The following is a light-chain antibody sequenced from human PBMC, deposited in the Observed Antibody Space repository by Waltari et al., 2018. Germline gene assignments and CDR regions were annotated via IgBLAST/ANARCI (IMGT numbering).Light chain of an antibody. CDR2: DAT. V-gene: IGKV3-11*01. CDR3: QQRSNWVS. Sequence: EIVLTQSPATLSLSPGERAILSCRASQSVRIYLAWYQQKPGQAPRLLIYDATNRATGIPARFTGSGSGTDFTLTIDSLEPEDFAVYYCQQRSNWVSFGGGTKVEIK. J-gene: IGKJ4*01. CDR1: QSVRIY.